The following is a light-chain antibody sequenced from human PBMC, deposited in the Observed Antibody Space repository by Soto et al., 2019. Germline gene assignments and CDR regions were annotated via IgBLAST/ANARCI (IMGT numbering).Light chain of an antibody. CDR2: DAS. CDR1: QDIKNY. V-gene: IGKV1-33*01. Sequence: DIQMTQSPSSLSASVGERVTITCQASQDIKNYLNWYQQKPGKATSLLIYDASNLKTGVPSRFSGSGSGTHFTFTISSLQPEDIATYYCQHYDHLPPLSFGGGTKVEIK. CDR3: QHYDHLPPLS. J-gene: IGKJ4*01.